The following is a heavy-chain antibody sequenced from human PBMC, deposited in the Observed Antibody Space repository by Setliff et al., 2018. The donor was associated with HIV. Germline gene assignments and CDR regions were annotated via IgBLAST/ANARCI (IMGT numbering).Heavy chain of an antibody. V-gene: IGHV4-4*02. CDR2: IYHTGST. CDR1: GGSSSSSNW. Sequence: PSETLSLTCAVSGGSSSSSNWWTWVRQPPGKGLEWIGEIYHTGSTNYNSSLKSRVSISVDNSKNQFSLKLSSVTAADTAMYYCASRFGDYGRYFDLWGRGTLVTVSS. D-gene: IGHD4-17*01. CDR3: ASRFGDYGRYFDL. J-gene: IGHJ2*01.